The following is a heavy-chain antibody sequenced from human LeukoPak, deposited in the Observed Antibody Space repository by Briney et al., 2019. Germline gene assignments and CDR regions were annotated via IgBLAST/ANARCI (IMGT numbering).Heavy chain of an antibody. CDR2: IIPIFGTA. J-gene: IGHJ4*02. V-gene: IGHV1-69*06. CDR1: GGTFSSYA. CDR3: ARGNYYDTPDY. D-gene: IGHD3-22*01. Sequence: ASVKVSCKASGGTFSSYAISWVRQAPGQGLEWMGGIIPIFGTANYAQKFQGRVTITADKSTSTAYMELSSLRSEDTAVYYCARGNYYDTPDYWGQGTLVTVSS.